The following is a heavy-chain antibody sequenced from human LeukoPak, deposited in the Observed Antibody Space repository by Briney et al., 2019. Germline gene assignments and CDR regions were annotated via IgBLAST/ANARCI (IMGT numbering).Heavy chain of an antibody. CDR1: GFTFSSYS. CDR3: ARDFGQGGYEGY. J-gene: IGHJ4*02. CDR2: ISSSSSYI. D-gene: IGHD5-12*01. Sequence: GGPLRLSCAASGFTFSSYSMNWVRQAPGKGLEWVSSISSSSSYIYYADSVKGRFTISRDNAKNSLYLQMNSLRAEDTAVYYCARDFGQGGYEGYWGQGTLVTVSS. V-gene: IGHV3-21*01.